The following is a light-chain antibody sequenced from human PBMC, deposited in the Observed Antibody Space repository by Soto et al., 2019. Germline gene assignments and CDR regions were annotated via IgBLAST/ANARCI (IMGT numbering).Light chain of an antibody. V-gene: IGKV1-5*03. CDR2: KAS. CDR3: QQYNISSRT. J-gene: IGKJ1*01. Sequence: DIQMTQSPSTLSASVGDRVTITCLASQSISSWVAWYQQKPGKAPKLLIYKASTLESGVPSRFSGSGSGTEFTLTISNLQPDDLATYYCQQYNISSRTFGQGTKVEN. CDR1: QSISSW.